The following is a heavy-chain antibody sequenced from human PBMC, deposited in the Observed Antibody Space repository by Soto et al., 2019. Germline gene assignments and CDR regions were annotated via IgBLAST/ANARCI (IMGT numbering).Heavy chain of an antibody. CDR1: GVSIRNDY. CDR3: GRGGGSFSSGWYFDD. V-gene: IGHV4-59*08. D-gene: IGHD6-19*01. J-gene: IGHJ4*02. CDR2: IYYSGTT. Sequence: QVQLQESGPGLVKPSETMSLTCTVSGVSIRNDYWNWVRQSPGKGLEWIGFIYYSGTTKYNPSLQSRVTMSADTSKNQVSLKLTSVTATDTAVYYGGRGGGSFSSGWYFDDWGQGTLVTVSS.